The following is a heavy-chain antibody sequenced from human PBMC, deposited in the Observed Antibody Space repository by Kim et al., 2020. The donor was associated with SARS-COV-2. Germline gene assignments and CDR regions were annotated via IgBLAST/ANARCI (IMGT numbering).Heavy chain of an antibody. CDR3: ARGIQVASKTYYYYYMDV. D-gene: IGHD5-12*01. V-gene: IGHV3-11*05. J-gene: IGHJ6*03. Sequence: KGRFTISRDNAKKSLFLQMNSLRAEDTAVYYCARGIQVASKTYYYYYMDVWGKGTTVTVSS.